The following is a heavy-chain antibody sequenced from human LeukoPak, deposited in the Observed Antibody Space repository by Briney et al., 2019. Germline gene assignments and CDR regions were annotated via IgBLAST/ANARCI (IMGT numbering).Heavy chain of an antibody. J-gene: IGHJ3*02. Sequence: SQTLSLTCSVSGVSISSGNYYWTWIRQHPGKGLEWIGYIFHTGSTYYSPSLKSRLTISVDTSKNHFSLTLTSVTAADTAVYYCARDIVGAQDAFFIWGQGTMVTVSS. CDR3: ARDIVGAQDAFFI. V-gene: IGHV4-31*02. CDR1: GVSISSGNYY. D-gene: IGHD1-26*01. CDR2: IFHTGST.